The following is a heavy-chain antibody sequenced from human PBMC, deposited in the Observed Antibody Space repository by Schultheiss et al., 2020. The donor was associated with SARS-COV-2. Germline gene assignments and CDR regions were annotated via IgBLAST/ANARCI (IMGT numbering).Heavy chain of an antibody. CDR3: ANQGGGYGDYGDAFDI. CDR2: ISGSGGST. J-gene: IGHJ3*02. D-gene: IGHD4-17*01. CDR1: GFTFSSYA. Sequence: GESLKISCAVSGFTFSSYAMSWVRQAPGKGLEWVSAISGSGGSTYYADSVKGRFTISRDNSKNTLYLQMNSLRAEDTAVYYCANQGGGYGDYGDAFDIWGQGTMVTVSS. V-gene: IGHV3-23*01.